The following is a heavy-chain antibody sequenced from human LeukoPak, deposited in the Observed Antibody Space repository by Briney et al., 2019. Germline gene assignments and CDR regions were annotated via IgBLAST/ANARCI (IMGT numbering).Heavy chain of an antibody. CDR1: GFTLSSYS. J-gene: IGHJ4*02. V-gene: IGHV3-21*01. D-gene: IGHD3-22*01. CDR2: ISSSSSYI. CDR3: ARGISSGVDYFDY. Sequence: PGGSLRLSCAASGFTLSSYSMNWVRQAPGKGLEWVSSISSSSSYIYYADSVKGRFTISRDNAKNSLYLQMNSLRVEDTAVYYCARGISSGVDYFDYWGQGTLVSVSS.